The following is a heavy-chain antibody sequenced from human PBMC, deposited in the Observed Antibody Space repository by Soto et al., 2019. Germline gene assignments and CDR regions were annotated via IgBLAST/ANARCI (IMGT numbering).Heavy chain of an antibody. J-gene: IGHJ6*02. CDR2: VSSSGNT. Sequence: HVQLQESGPGLVKPSETLSLTCTVSGESLGNYNWFWIRQPVGKGLERMGRVSSSGNTNDNPTLSSRASMSIDTSNNQFALRLGSVTAAVTAVYYFARADYKIMTRSYAIDVRGQGTTVSVSS. D-gene: IGHD3-10*01. CDR1: GESLGNYN. V-gene: IGHV4-4*07. CDR3: ARADYKIMTRSYAIDV.